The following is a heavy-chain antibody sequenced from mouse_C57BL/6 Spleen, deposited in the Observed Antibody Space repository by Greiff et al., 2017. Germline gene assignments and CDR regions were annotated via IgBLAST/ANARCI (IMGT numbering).Heavy chain of an antibody. V-gene: IGHV10-1*01. Sequence: GGGLVQPKGSLKLSCAASGFSFNTYAMNWVRQAPGKGLEWVARIRSKSNNYATYYADSVKDRFTISRDDSESMLYLQMNNLKTEDTAMYYCVRHPELAHYFDYWGQGTTLTVSS. CDR2: IRSKSNNYAT. D-gene: IGHD4-1*01. CDR3: VRHPELAHYFDY. J-gene: IGHJ2*01. CDR1: GFSFNTYA.